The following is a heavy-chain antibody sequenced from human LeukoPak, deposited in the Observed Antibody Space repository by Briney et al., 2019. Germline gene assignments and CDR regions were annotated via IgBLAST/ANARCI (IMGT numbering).Heavy chain of an antibody. Sequence: ASVRVSCKASGYSFTDHSMHWVRQAPGQGLEWMGWITPNSGGTNYAQKFQGRVTMTRDPSISTAYMELSRLRSDDTAVYHCARDFAGTTSRYNCYAMDVWGQGTTVTVSS. CDR1: GYSFTDHS. D-gene: IGHD1-7*01. J-gene: IGHJ6*02. CDR2: ITPNSGGT. V-gene: IGHV1-2*02. CDR3: ARDFAGTTSRYNCYAMDV.